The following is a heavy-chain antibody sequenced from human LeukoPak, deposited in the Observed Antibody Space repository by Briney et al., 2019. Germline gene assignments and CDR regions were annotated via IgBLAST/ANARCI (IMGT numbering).Heavy chain of an antibody. CDR3: ARVDFWSGYLRYGAFDM. Sequence: GGSLRLSCAASGFTFSTHWMTWVRQAPGKGLEWVANIKQDGSDKYYVDSVKGRFSISRDNAENSLFLEMNSLRAEDTAVYYCARVDFWSGYLRYGAFDMWGQGTMVTVSS. V-gene: IGHV3-7*01. CDR2: IKQDGSDK. CDR1: GFTFSTHW. J-gene: IGHJ3*02. D-gene: IGHD3-3*01.